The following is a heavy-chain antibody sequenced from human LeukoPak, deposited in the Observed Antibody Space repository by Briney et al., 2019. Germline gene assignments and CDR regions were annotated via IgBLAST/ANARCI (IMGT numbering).Heavy chain of an antibody. CDR2: IYYSGST. J-gene: IGHJ5*02. Sequence: SGTLSLTCTVSGGSISSSSYYWGWIRQPPGKGLEGIGRIYYSGSTYDNPSLKSRVTISVDTSKKQFSLKLSSVAAAETAVSFCARSPMVRGAVWLSLAETNWFDPWGQGTLVTVSS. CDR1: GGSISSSSYY. CDR3: ARSPMVRGAVWLSLAETNWFDP. D-gene: IGHD3-10*01. V-gene: IGHV4-39*01.